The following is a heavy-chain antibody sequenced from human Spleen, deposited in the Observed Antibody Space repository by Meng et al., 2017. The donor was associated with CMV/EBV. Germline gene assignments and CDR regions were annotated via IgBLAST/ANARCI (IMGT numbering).Heavy chain of an antibody. J-gene: IGHJ3*02. CDR2: IYYSGGV. CDR1: GGSISSGDYY. D-gene: IGHD2-15*01. CDR3: ARADIVVVVAATRSCAFDI. V-gene: IGHV4-39*02. Sequence: SETLSLTCTVSGGSISSGDYYWGWIRQPPGKGLEWIGNIYYSGGVYYNPSLTSRVTISLDTSKNHFSLKLSSVTAADTAVYYCARADIVVVVAATRSCAFDIWGQGTMVTVSS.